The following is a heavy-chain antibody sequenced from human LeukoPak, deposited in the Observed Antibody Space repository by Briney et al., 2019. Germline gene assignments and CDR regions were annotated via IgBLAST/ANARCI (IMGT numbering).Heavy chain of an antibody. Sequence: GGSLRPSCAASGFTFSSYAMHWVRQAPGKGLEWVAVISYDGSNKYYADSVKGRFTISRDNSKNTLYLQMNSLRAEDTAVYYCAREKASDDSSGYYYVNYYGMDVWGQGTTVTVSS. V-gene: IGHV3-30-3*01. CDR3: AREKASDDSSGYYYVNYYGMDV. CDR1: GFTFSSYA. J-gene: IGHJ6*02. D-gene: IGHD3-22*01. CDR2: ISYDGSNK.